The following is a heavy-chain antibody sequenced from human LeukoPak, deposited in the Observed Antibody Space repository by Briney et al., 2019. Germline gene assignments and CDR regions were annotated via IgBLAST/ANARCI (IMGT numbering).Heavy chain of an antibody. Sequence: ASVKVSCTASGYTFTSYGISWVRQAPGQGLEWMGWISAYNGNTNYAPKLQGRVTMTTDTSTSTAYMELRSLRADDTDVYDCARAAAGNFDYWGQGTLVTVSS. CDR2: ISAYNGNT. J-gene: IGHJ4*02. V-gene: IGHV1-18*04. CDR1: GYTFTSYG. CDR3: ARAAAGNFDY. D-gene: IGHD6-13*01.